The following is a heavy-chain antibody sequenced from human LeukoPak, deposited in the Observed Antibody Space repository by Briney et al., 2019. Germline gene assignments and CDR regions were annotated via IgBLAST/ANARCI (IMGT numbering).Heavy chain of an antibody. CDR2: ISGIGGST. CDR3: AKDATYYDFWSGYPGVDAFDI. J-gene: IGHJ3*02. V-gene: IGHV3-23*01. D-gene: IGHD3-3*01. CDR1: GFTFSNYA. Sequence: PGGSLRLSCAASGFTFSNYAMSWVRQAPGKGLEGVSVISGIGGSTYYADSVNGRFTISRDNSKNTLYLQMNSLRAEDTAVYYCAKDATYYDFWSGYPGVDAFDIWGQGTMVTVSS.